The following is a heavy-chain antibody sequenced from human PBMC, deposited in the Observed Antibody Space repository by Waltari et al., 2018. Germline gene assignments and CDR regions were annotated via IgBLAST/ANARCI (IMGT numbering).Heavy chain of an antibody. CDR1: VFSLSTSGVG. V-gene: IGHV2-5*01. D-gene: IGHD6-19*01. CDR3: AYRRPSGYSSGRAPGWFDP. CDR2: IYWNDDK. J-gene: IGHJ5*02. Sequence: QITLKESGPTLVKPTQTLTLTCTFSVFSLSTSGVGVGWIRQPPGKALAWLALIYWNDDKRYSPPLKSRLTSTKDTSKNQVVLTMTNMDPVDTATYYCAYRRPSGYSSGRAPGWFDPWGQGTLVTVSS.